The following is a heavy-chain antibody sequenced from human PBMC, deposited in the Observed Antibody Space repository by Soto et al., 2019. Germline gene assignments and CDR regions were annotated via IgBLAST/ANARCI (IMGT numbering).Heavy chain of an antibody. V-gene: IGHV1-8*01. CDR3: ARFLGYCSSTSCYSSNWFDP. CDR2: MNPNSGNT. D-gene: IGHD2-2*01. Sequence: ASVKVSCKASGYTFTSYDINWVRQATGQGLEWMGWMNPNSGNTGYAQKFQGRVTMTRNTSISTAYMELSSLRSEDTAVYYCARFLGYCSSTSCYSSNWFDPWGQGTLVTVSS. J-gene: IGHJ5*02. CDR1: GYTFTSYD.